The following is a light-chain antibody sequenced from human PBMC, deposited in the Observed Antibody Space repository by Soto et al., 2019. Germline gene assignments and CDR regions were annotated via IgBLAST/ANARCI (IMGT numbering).Light chain of an antibody. J-gene: IGKJ2*01. V-gene: IGKV1-39*01. CDR3: QQSYTTVYT. Sequence: DVQMTQSPSSLSASVGDRVTITCRASQTIGANLNWYRQTPGKAPTLLIYDATTLQSVVPSRFSGLVSWTDVTLTITSLQPEDSATYFCQQSYTTVYTFGLGTKVDIK. CDR2: DAT. CDR1: QTIGAN.